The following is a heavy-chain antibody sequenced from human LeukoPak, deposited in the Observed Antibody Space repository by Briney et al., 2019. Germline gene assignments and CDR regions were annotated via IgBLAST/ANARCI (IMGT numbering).Heavy chain of an antibody. V-gene: IGHV4-34*01. CDR2: INHSGST. CDR1: GGSFSGYY. Sequence: SETLSLTCAVYGGSFSGYYWSWIRQPPGKGLEWIGEINHSGSTNYNPSLKSRVTISVDTSKNQFSLKLSSVTAADTAVYYCARGLEYCSGDSCYSGVGMDVWGQGTTVTVSS. CDR3: ARGLEYCSGDSCYSGVGMDV. J-gene: IGHJ6*02. D-gene: IGHD2-15*01.